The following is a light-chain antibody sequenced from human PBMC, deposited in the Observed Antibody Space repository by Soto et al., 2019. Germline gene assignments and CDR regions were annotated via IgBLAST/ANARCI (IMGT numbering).Light chain of an antibody. CDR3: QHHNRYPVT. Sequence: DIQMTQSPSTLSASVGDRVTITCRASQTISSWLAWYQQKPGKAPKLLIYKASSLESGVPARFSGSGSGTEFTLTIYSLQPADFATYYSQHHNRYPVTCGGGTKVEIK. CDR2: KAS. CDR1: QTISSW. V-gene: IGKV1-5*03. J-gene: IGKJ4*01.